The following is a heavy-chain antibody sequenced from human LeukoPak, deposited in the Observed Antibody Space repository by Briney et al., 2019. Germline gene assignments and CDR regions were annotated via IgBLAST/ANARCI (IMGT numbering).Heavy chain of an antibody. J-gene: IGHJ4*02. Sequence: SGGSLRLSCAASGLTFSHYGMHWVRQAPGKGLEWVAVIWYDGSNKYYADSVKGRFTISRDNSKNTLYLQMNSLRAEDTAVYYCARPYSSSSDYYFDYWGQGTLVTVSS. CDR2: IWYDGSNK. CDR3: ARPYSSSSDYYFDY. CDR1: GLTFSHYG. D-gene: IGHD6-6*01. V-gene: IGHV3-33*03.